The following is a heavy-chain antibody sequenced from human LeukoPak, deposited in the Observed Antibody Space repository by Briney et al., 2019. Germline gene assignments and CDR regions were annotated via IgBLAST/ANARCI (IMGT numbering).Heavy chain of an antibody. Sequence: KPSETLSLTCTVSGGSISSYYWSWIRQPAGKGLEWIGRIYTSGSTNYNPSLKSRVTISVDTSKNQFSLKLSSVTAADTAVYYCARDYYDSSGYSKTDAFDIWGQGTMVTVSS. D-gene: IGHD3-22*01. CDR2: IYTSGST. J-gene: IGHJ3*02. CDR3: ARDYYDSSGYSKTDAFDI. CDR1: GGSISSYY. V-gene: IGHV4-4*07.